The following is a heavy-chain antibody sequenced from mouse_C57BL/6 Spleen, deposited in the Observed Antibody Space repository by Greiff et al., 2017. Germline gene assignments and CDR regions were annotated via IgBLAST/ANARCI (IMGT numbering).Heavy chain of an antibody. Sequence: VQLQQPGAELVKPGSSVKISCKASGYAFSSYWMNWVKQRPGTGLEWIGQIYPGDGDTNYNGKFKGKATLTADKSSSTAYMQLSSLTSEDSAVYFCAREGFTGRLIDYWGQGTTLTVSS. CDR2: IYPGDGDT. CDR1: GYAFSSYW. CDR3: AREGFTGRLIDY. J-gene: IGHJ2*01. V-gene: IGHV1-80*01.